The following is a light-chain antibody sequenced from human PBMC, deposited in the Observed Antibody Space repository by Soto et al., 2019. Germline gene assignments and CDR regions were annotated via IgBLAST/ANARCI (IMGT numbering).Light chain of an antibody. CDR3: QQYNIYPLT. CDR1: QEINSY. CDR2: AAS. V-gene: IGKV1D-16*01. Sequence: DVQMTQSPSSLSASVGDRVTITCRARQEINSYLAWYQQKPGNAPKSLIYAASSLQTGVPSRFSGSESGTDFTLTISNLQPEDSATYYCQQYNIYPLTFGGGTKVEIK. J-gene: IGKJ4*01.